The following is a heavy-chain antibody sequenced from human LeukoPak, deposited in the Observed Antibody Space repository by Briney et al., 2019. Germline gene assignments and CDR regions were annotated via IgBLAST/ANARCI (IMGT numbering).Heavy chain of an antibody. J-gene: IGHJ6*03. CDR3: ARDGYSGSYYRLYYFFMDV. V-gene: IGHV3-23*01. Sequence: SGGSLRLSCAASAFTFSNYAMTWVRQAPGKGLEWVSSISGSGDNMDYADSVKGRFTISRDNSENTLYLQMNSLRGEDTAVYYCARDGYSGSYYRLYYFFMDVWGKGTTVTVSS. CDR1: AFTFSNYA. CDR2: ISGSGDNM. D-gene: IGHD1-26*01.